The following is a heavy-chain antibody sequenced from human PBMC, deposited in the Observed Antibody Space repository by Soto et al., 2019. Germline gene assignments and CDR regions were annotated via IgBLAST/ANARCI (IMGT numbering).Heavy chain of an antibody. CDR2: ISGGGVST. D-gene: IGHD6-13*01. CDR1: GLTFGSYA. V-gene: IGHV3-23*01. J-gene: IGHJ6*02. CDR3: AKPMAAAGRSYYYYGVDV. Sequence: EVQLLESGGGLVQPGGSLRLSCAASGLTFGSYAMTWVRQAPGKGLEWVSGISGGGVSTYYADTVKGRFTISRDNSKNTMYLQMSSLRVEDTAVYYCAKPMAAAGRSYYYYGVDVWGQGTTVTVSS.